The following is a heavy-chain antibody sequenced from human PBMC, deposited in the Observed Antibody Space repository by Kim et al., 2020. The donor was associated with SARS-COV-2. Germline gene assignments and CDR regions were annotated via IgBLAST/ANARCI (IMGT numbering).Heavy chain of an antibody. V-gene: IGHV4-59*01. J-gene: IGHJ4*02. D-gene: IGHD6-13*01. CDR1: GGSISSYY. Sequence: SETLSLTCTVSGGSISSYYWSWIRQPPGKGLEWIGYIYYSGSTNYNPSLKSRVTISVDTSKNQFSLKLSSVTAADTAVYYCARGSKAAGTGIWGQGTLGT. CDR3: ARGSKAAGTGI. CDR2: IYYSGST.